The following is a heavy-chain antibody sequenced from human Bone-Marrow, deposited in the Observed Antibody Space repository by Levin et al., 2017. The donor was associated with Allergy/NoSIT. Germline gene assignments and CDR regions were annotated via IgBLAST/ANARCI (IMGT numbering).Heavy chain of an antibody. CDR2: MNTNSGNT. J-gene: IGHJ4*02. Sequence: GASVKVSCKTSGYTFTNYDINWVRQATGQGLEWMGWMNTNSGNTGYAQKFQARVIMDRDTSISTAYMELSSLRSDDTAVYYCARGSLGYCTGDSCKAFDNWGQGTLVTVSS. D-gene: IGHD2-15*01. V-gene: IGHV1-8*01. CDR1: GYTFTNYD. CDR3: ARGSLGYCTGDSCKAFDN.